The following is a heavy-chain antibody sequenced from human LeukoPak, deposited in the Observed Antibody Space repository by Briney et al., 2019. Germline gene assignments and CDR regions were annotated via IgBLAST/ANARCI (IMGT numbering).Heavy chain of an antibody. V-gene: IGHV4-39*07. CDR1: GVSISSSSYY. CDR3: ARAFPLAYCGGDCYSNAFDI. J-gene: IGHJ3*02. Sequence: PSETLSLTCTVSGVSISSSSYYWGWIRQPPGKGLEWIGSIYYSGSTYYNPSLKSRVTISVDTSKNQFSLKLSSVTAADTAVYYCARAFPLAYCGGDCYSNAFDIWGQGTMVTVSS. D-gene: IGHD2-21*02. CDR2: IYYSGST.